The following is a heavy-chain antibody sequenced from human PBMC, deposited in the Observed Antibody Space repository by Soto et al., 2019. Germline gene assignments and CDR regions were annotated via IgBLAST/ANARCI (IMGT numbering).Heavy chain of an antibody. CDR3: ARGLIAARPYYYYYFMCV. CDR1: GFTFSSYA. Sequence: QVQLVESGGGVVQPGRSLRLSCAASGFTFSSYAMHWVRQAPGKGLEWVAVISYDGSNKYYADSVKGRFTISRDNSKNTLYLQLNSLRAEDTAVYYCARGLIAARPYYYYYFMCVWGQGTTVTVSS. V-gene: IGHV3-30-3*01. D-gene: IGHD6-6*01. J-gene: IGHJ6*02. CDR2: ISYDGSNK.